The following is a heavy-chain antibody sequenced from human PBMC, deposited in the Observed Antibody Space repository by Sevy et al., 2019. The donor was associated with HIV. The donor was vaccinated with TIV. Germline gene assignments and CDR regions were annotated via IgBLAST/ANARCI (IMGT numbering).Heavy chain of an antibody. CDR2: IYYSGST. Sequence: SETLSLTCTVSGGSISSYYWSWIRQPPGKGLEWIGYIYYSGSTNYNPSLKSRVTISVDTSKDQFSLKLGSVTDADTVVYYCARVGYYSGSESYYNVADNWFDPWGQGTLVTVSS. CDR1: GGSISSYY. J-gene: IGHJ5*02. D-gene: IGHD3-10*01. CDR3: ARVGYYSGSESYYNVADNWFDP. V-gene: IGHV4-59*01.